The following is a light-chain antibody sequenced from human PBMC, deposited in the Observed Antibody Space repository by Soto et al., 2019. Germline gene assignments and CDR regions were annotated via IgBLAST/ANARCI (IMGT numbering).Light chain of an antibody. CDR3: QQYNNWPPYT. Sequence: EIVLTQSPGTLSLSPGDRATLSCRASQSVGSKVAWYQQKPGQAPRLLVYDASTRATGIPGRFSGSGSGTEFTLTVSNLQSEDLAVYYCQQYNNWPPYTFGQGTRLEI. V-gene: IGKV3-15*01. CDR2: DAS. CDR1: QSVGSK. J-gene: IGKJ5*01.